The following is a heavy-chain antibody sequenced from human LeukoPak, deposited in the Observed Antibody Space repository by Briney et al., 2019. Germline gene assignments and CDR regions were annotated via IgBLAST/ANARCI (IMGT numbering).Heavy chain of an antibody. V-gene: IGHV3-9*03. CDR2: ISWNSGSI. Sequence: GGSLRLSCAASGFTFDDYAMHWVRQAPWKGLEWVSGISWNSGSIGYADSVKGRFTISRDNAKNSLYLQMNSLRAEDMALYYCAKGCYDFWSGYFCYWGQGTLVTVSS. J-gene: IGHJ4*02. CDR1: GFTFDDYA. CDR3: AKGCYDFWSGYFCY. D-gene: IGHD3-3*01.